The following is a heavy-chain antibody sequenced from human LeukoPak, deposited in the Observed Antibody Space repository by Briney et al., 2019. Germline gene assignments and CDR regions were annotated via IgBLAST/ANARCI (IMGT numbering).Heavy chain of an antibody. CDR1: GFTFTGYY. V-gene: IGHV1-2*02. CDR3: ARDSYGGNWSLGY. D-gene: IGHD4-23*01. J-gene: IGHJ4*02. CDR2: VNPNNGGT. Sequence: ASVKLSCKASGFTFTGYYIHWVRQAPGQGLEWMGWVNPNNGGTNYAQMFQGRVTMTRDTSISTAYMELSRLTSDDTAVYYCARDSYGGNWSLGYWGQGTLVTVSS.